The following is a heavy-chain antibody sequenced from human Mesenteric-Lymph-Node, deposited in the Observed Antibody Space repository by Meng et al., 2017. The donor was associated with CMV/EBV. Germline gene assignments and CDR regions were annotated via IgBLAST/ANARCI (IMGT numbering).Heavy chain of an antibody. J-gene: IGHJ6*02. D-gene: IGHD6-19*01. CDR3: ARMEWLVDGRTPNYGMDV. Sequence: GESLKISCAASGFTFSSYWMSWVRQAPGKGLEWVANIKQDGSEKYYVDSVKGRFTISRDNAKNSLYLQMNSLRAEDTAVYYCARMEWLVDGRTPNYGMDVWGQGTTVTVSS. V-gene: IGHV3-7*01. CDR2: IKQDGSEK. CDR1: GFTFSSYW.